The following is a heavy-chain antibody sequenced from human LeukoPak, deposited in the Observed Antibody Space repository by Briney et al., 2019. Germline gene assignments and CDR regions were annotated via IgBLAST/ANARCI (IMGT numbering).Heavy chain of an antibody. J-gene: IGHJ5*02. Sequence: ASVKVSCKASGYTFTGYYMHWVRQAPGQGLEWMGWINPNSGGTNYAQKFQGRVTMTRDTSTSTVYMDVSSLRSDDTAVYYCTRTPQAGATGWFDPWGQGTLVTVSS. CDR2: INPNSGGT. V-gene: IGHV1-2*02. CDR3: TRTPQAGATGWFDP. D-gene: IGHD1-26*01. CDR1: GYTFTGYY.